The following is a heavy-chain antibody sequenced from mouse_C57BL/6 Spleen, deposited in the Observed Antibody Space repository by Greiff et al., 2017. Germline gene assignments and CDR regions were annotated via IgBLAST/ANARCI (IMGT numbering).Heavy chain of an antibody. V-gene: IGHV1-64*01. Sequence: QVQLKQSGAELVKPGASVKLSCKASGYTFTSYWMHWVKQRPGQGLEWIGMIHPNSGSTNYNEKFKSKATLTVDKSSSTAYMQLSSLTSEDSAVYYCASWDTVVAPAYWGQGTLVTVSA. CDR2: IHPNSGST. J-gene: IGHJ3*01. CDR1: GYTFTSYW. D-gene: IGHD1-1*01. CDR3: ASWDTVVAPAY.